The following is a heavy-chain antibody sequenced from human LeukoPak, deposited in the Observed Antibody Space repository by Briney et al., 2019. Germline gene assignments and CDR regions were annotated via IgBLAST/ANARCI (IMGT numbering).Heavy chain of an antibody. V-gene: IGHV3-30*02. J-gene: IGHJ4*02. CDR2: IGSDGSDK. D-gene: IGHD3-16*01. CDR3: AKDLSSGGGYD. Sequence: PGGSLRLSCAESGFNFTNYVMHWVRQAPGKGLEWVSFIGSDGSDKHYADSVKGRFTISRDNSKNTLYLQMNSLRPEDTAVYYCAKDLSSGGGYDWGQGTLVTVSS. CDR1: GFNFTNYV.